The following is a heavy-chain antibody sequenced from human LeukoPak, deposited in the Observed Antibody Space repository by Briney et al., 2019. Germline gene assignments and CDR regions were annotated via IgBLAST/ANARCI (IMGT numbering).Heavy chain of an antibody. CDR2: ISSSSSTI. CDR3: ARDGLGSDIDYGDYHYYYYGMDV. J-gene: IGHJ6*02. CDR1: GFTFSSYS. Sequence: GGSLRLSCAASGFTFSSYSMNWVRQAPGKGLEWVSYISSSSSTIYYADSVKGRFTISRDNAKNSLYLQMNSLRAEDTAVYYCARDGLGSDIDYGDYHYYYYGMDVWGQGTTVTVSS. D-gene: IGHD4-17*01. V-gene: IGHV3-48*04.